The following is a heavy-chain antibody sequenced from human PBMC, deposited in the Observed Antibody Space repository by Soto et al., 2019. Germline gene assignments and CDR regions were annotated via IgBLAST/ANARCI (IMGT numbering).Heavy chain of an antibody. CDR3: AKDIRGDYYDSSGYYDY. CDR2: ISWDGGST. D-gene: IGHD3-22*01. Sequence: GGSLRLSCAASGFTFDDYTMHWVRQAPGKGLEWVSLISWDGGSTYYADSVKGRFTISRDNSKNSLYLQMNSLRTEDTALYYCAKDIRGDYYDSSGYYDYWGQGTLVTVSS. V-gene: IGHV3-43*01. J-gene: IGHJ4*02. CDR1: GFTFDDYT.